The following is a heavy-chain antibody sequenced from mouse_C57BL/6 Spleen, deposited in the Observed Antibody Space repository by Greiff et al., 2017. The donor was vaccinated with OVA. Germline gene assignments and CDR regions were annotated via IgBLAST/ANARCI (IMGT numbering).Heavy chain of an antibody. CDR1: GYTFTSYW. Sequence: VQLQQSGTVLARPGASVKMSCKTSGYTFTSYWMHWVKQRPGQGLEWIGAIYPGNSDTSYNQKFKGKAKLTAVTSASTAYMELSSLTNEDSAVYYCTRPYYGSRGATWFAYWGQGTLVTVSA. CDR2: IYPGNSDT. J-gene: IGHJ3*01. D-gene: IGHD1-1*01. V-gene: IGHV1-5*01. CDR3: TRPYYGSRGATWFAY.